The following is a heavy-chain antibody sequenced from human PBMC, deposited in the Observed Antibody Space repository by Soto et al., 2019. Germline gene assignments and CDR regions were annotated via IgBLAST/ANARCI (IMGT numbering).Heavy chain of an antibody. D-gene: IGHD2-8*01. CDR2: ISTGGSTV. CDR1: GFTFNDYY. Sequence: PGGSLRLSCVASGFTFNDYYMSWIRQTPEKGLEWVSYISTGGSTVWYADSVRGRFTLSRDYARNSLFLYMNILRADDTAVYYCVRLIGNSWLDTWGQGTLVTVSS. J-gene: IGHJ5*02. CDR3: VRLIGNSWLDT. V-gene: IGHV3-11*04.